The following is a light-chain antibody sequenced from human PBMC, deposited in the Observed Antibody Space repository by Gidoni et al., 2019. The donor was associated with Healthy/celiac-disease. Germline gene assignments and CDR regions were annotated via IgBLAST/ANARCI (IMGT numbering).Light chain of an antibody. V-gene: IGKV3-11*01. CDR3: QQRGRWPLT. CDR1: QSPGNF. CDR2: GAS. J-gene: IGKJ4*01. Sequence: EIVLTQSPATLSLSPGERATLSCRASQSPGNFLVWYQHKPGQAPRLLIYGASTRPTGVPARFSGAGSGTDFTLTIASLEPEDFAIYYCQQRGRWPLTFGGGTRVEI.